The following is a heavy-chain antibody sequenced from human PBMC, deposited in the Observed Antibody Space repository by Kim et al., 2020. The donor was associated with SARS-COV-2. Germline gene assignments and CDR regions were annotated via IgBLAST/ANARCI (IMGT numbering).Heavy chain of an antibody. CDR2: T. J-gene: IGHJ4*02. Sequence: TNQNPSHERRVTISVDKSKNQFTRKLSSVTAADTAVYYCARRGMGYDSSGLWGQGTLVTVSS. CDR3: ARRGMGYDSSGL. V-gene: IGHV4-4*02. D-gene: IGHD3-22*01.